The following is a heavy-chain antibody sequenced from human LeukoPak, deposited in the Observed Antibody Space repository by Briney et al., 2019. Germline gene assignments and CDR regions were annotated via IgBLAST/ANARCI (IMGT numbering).Heavy chain of an antibody. V-gene: IGHV3-74*01. Sequence: GGSLRLSCAASGFTFSNYWMHWVRQAPGKGLVWVSRINSDGINTSYADSVKGRFTISRDNAKNMLYLQMNSLRAEDTAVYYCTRDMIRGVVNYWGQGTLVTVSS. CDR1: GFTFSNYW. J-gene: IGHJ4*02. CDR3: TRDMIRGVVNY. CDR2: INSDGINT. D-gene: IGHD3-10*01.